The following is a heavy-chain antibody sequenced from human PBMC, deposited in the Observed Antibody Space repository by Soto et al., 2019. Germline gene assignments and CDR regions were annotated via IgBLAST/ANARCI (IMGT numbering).Heavy chain of an antibody. Sequence: QLQLQESGSGLVKPSQTLSLTCAVSGGSISSGGYSWSWSRQPPGKGLEWIGYIYHSGSTYYNPPLQSRVTITVNKSKNQFSLKLSSVAAAATAVYYCGRVPHGWGQGTLFTVSS. V-gene: IGHV4-30-2*01. J-gene: IGHJ4*02. CDR3: GRVPHG. CDR2: IYHSGST. D-gene: IGHD2-2*01. CDR1: GGSISSGGYS.